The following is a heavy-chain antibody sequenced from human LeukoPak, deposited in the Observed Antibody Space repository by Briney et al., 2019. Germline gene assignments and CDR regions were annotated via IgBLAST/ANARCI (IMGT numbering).Heavy chain of an antibody. CDR3: TTHPYDFWSGYNQYYFDY. CDR1: GFNFRNAW. J-gene: IGHJ4*02. Sequence: GGSLRLSCTASGFNFRNAWMCWVRQAPGKGLEWVGRIKSKTDGGTTDYAAPVKGRFTISRDDSKSTLYLQMNSLKTEDTAVYYCTTHPYDFWSGYNQYYFDYWGQGTLVTVSS. CDR2: IKSKTDGGTT. D-gene: IGHD3-3*01. V-gene: IGHV3-15*01.